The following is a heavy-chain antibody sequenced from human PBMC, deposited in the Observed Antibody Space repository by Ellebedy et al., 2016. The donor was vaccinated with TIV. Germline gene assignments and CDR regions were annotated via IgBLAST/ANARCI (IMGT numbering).Heavy chain of an antibody. CDR3: AKDRSGSYLRHDAFDI. V-gene: IGHV3-9*01. CDR2: ISWNSGSI. D-gene: IGHD1-26*01. CDR1: GFTFDDYA. J-gene: IGHJ3*02. Sequence: GGSLRLSCAASGFTFDDYAMHWVRQAPGKGLEWVSGISWNSGSIGYADSVKGRFTISRDNAKNSLYLQMNSLRAEDTALYYCAKDRSGSYLRHDAFDIWGQGTMVTVSS.